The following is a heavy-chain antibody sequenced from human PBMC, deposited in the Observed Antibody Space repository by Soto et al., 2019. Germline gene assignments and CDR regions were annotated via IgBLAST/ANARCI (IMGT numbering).Heavy chain of an antibody. Sequence: SETLSLTCTVSGGSISSSSYYWGWIRQPPGKGLEWIGSIYYSGSTYYNPSLKSRVTISVDTSKNQFSLKLSSVTAADTAVYYCARQRYYDSSGYYSDYWGRGTLVTVSS. D-gene: IGHD3-22*01. CDR1: GGSISSSSYY. CDR3: ARQRYYDSSGYYSDY. V-gene: IGHV4-39*01. J-gene: IGHJ4*02. CDR2: IYYSGST.